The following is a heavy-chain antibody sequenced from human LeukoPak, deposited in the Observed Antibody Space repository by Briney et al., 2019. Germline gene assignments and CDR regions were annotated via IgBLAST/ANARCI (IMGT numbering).Heavy chain of an antibody. V-gene: IGHV4-31*03. CDR2: IYYSGST. CDR1: GGSISSGGCY. Sequence: PSETLSLTCTVSGGSISSGGCYWSWIRQHPGKGLEWIGYIYYSGSTYYNPSLKSRVTISVDTSKNQFSLKLSSVTAADTAVYYCARLREYDFWSGYYLDYGMDVWGQGTTVTVSS. J-gene: IGHJ6*02. CDR3: ARLREYDFWSGYYLDYGMDV. D-gene: IGHD3-3*01.